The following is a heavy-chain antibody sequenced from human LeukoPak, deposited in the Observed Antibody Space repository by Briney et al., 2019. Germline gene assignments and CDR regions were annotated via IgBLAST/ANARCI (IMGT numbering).Heavy chain of an antibody. CDR2: ISGSGGST. CDR1: GFTFSSYA. CDR3: ASRRSYTYTPFDY. J-gene: IGHJ4*02. V-gene: IGHV3-23*01. D-gene: IGHD2-15*01. Sequence: GGSLRLSCAASGFTFSSYAMSWVRQAPGKGLEWVSGISGSGGSTHYADSVKGRFTISRDSSKNTLYLQMTSLRAKDTAVYYCASRRSYTYTPFDYWGQGTLVTVSS.